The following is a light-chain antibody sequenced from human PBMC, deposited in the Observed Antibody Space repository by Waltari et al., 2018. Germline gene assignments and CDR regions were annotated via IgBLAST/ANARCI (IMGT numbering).Light chain of an antibody. CDR3: CSFAAGNTVI. CDR2: DVS. CDR1: SSDVGGSNS. J-gene: IGLJ2*01. V-gene: IGLV2-11*01. Sequence: QSALTQPRSVSGSPGQSVPISCTGTSSDVGGSNSVSWYQQDPGKAPKLLFFDVSERPSGVSDRFSGSKSGNTASLTISGLQAEDEADYHCCSFAAGNTVIFGGGTKLTVV.